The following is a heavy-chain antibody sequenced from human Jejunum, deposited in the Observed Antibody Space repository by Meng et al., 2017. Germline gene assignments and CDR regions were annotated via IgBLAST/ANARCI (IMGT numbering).Heavy chain of an antibody. CDR3: ARGSIGVADKGDY. V-gene: IGHV3-74*01. J-gene: IGHJ4*02. CDR2: INGDGSAT. CDR1: GFSFRDYW. Sequence: GESLKISCEASGFSFRDYWMQWVRQPPGKGLVWVSRINGDGSATSHADSVKGRFTISRDNAKNTLYLQMNSLRAEDTAVYYCARGSIGVADKGDYWGQGTLVTFSS. D-gene: IGHD6-19*01.